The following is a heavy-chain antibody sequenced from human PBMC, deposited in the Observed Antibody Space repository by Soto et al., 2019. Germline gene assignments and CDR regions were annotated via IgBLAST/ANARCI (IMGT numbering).Heavy chain of an antibody. J-gene: IGHJ6*02. V-gene: IGHV4-59*01. CDR3: ARDTIAAAGNYYYYYGMDV. CDR1: GGSISSYY. Sequence: LSLTCTVSGGSISSYYWSWIRQPPGKGLEWIGYIYYSGSTNYNPSLKSRVTISVDTSKNQFSLKLSSVTAADTAVYYCARDTIAAAGNYYYYYGMDVWGQGTTVTAP. CDR2: IYYSGST. D-gene: IGHD6-13*01.